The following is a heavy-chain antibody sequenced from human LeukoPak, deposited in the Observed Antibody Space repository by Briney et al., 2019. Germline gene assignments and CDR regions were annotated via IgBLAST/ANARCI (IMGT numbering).Heavy chain of an antibody. Sequence: GGSLRLSCAASGFTFSSYGMHWVRQAPGKGLEWVAVISYDGSNKYYADSVKGRFTISRDNSKNTLYLQMNSLRAEDAAVYYCAKDRGSGWAYDYWGQGTLVTVSS. CDR1: GFTFSSYG. D-gene: IGHD6-19*01. CDR3: AKDRGSGWAYDY. V-gene: IGHV3-30*18. J-gene: IGHJ4*02. CDR2: ISYDGSNK.